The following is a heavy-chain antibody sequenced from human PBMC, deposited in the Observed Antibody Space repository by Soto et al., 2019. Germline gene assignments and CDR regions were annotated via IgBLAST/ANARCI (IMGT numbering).Heavy chain of an antibody. CDR2: ISGSGGST. Sequence: GGSLRLSCAASGFTFSSYAMSWVRQAPGKGLEWVSAISGSGGSTYYADSVKGRFTISRDNSKNTLYLQMNGLRAEDTAVYYCAKAEYYYGSGSYYNVFCTFDYWGQGSLVTVSS. CDR1: GFTFSSYA. D-gene: IGHD3-10*01. V-gene: IGHV3-23*01. J-gene: IGHJ4*02. CDR3: AKAEYYYGSGSYYNVFCTFDY.